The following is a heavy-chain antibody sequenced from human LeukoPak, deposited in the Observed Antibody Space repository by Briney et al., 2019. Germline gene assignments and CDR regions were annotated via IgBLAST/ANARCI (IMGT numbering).Heavy chain of an antibody. CDR1: GFTFSSYA. Sequence: GGSLRLSCAASGFTFSSYAMSWVRQAPGKGLEWVSAISGSGGSTYYADSVKGRFTISRDNSKNTLYLQMNSLRAEDTAVYYCAKDPSYYGSGSKFAEYFQHWGQGTLVTVSS. CDR2: ISGSGGST. J-gene: IGHJ1*01. V-gene: IGHV3-23*01. CDR3: AKDPSYYGSGSKFAEYFQH. D-gene: IGHD3-10*01.